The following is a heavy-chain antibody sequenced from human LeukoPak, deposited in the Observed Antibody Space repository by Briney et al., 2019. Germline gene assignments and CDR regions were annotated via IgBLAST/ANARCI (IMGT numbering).Heavy chain of an antibody. V-gene: IGHV4-59*01. CDR1: GGSISSYY. CDR3: ARRANSGFDAFGI. CDR2: IYYSGST. Sequence: PSETLSLTCTVSGGSISSYYWGWIRQPPGKGLEWIGYIYYSGSTNYNPSLKSRVTISVDTSKNQFSLKLSSVTAADTAVYYCARRANSGFDAFGIWGQGTMVTVSS. D-gene: IGHD3-22*01. J-gene: IGHJ3*02.